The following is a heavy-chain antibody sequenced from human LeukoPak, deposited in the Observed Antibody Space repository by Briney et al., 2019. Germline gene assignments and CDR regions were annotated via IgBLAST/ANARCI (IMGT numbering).Heavy chain of an antibody. CDR3: ARDSSPDYGDYVYQDY. Sequence: GGSLRLSCAASGFTFSRYSMNWVRQAPGKGLEWVSYISSSSTIYYADSVKGRFTISRDNAKNSLYLQMNSLRAEDTAVYYCARDSSPDYGDYVYQDYWGQGTLVTVSS. V-gene: IGHV3-48*01. J-gene: IGHJ4*02. D-gene: IGHD4-17*01. CDR2: ISSSSTI. CDR1: GFTFSRYS.